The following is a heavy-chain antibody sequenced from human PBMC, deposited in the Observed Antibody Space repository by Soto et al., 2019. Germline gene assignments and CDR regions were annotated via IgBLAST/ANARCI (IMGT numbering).Heavy chain of an antibody. Sequence: GGSLRLCCAASGFTVSNNYLSWVRQAPGKGLQWVSLIYSDGGTDYAESVKGRFTISRDNSKNTLYLQMNSLKAEDTAIYYCATRMTTAPYWGQGTLVTVSS. CDR1: GFTVSNNY. V-gene: IGHV3-66*01. CDR3: ATRMTTAPY. J-gene: IGHJ4*02. D-gene: IGHD4-17*01. CDR2: IYSDGGT.